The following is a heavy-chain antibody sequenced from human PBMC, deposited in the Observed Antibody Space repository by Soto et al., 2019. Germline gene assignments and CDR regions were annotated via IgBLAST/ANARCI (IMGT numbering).Heavy chain of an antibody. Sequence: PGGSLRLSCAASGFTFSSYGMHWVRQAPGKGLEWVAVISYDGSNKYCADSVKGRFTISRDNSKNTLYLQMNSLRAEDTAMYYCANSGYDFWSGPTDYWGQGTLVTVSS. CDR3: ANSGYDFWSGPTDY. CDR2: ISYDGSNK. D-gene: IGHD3-3*01. CDR1: GFTFSSYG. J-gene: IGHJ4*02. V-gene: IGHV3-30*18.